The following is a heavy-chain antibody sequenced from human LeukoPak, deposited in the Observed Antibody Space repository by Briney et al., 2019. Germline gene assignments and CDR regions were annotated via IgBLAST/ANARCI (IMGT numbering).Heavy chain of an antibody. D-gene: IGHD1-1*01. Sequence: PSETLSLTCTVSGGSISSYYWGWIRQPPGKGLEWIGSIYYSGSTYYNPSLKSRVTISVDTSKNQFSLKLSSVTAADTAVYYCAREERGANDYWGQGTLVTVSS. J-gene: IGHJ4*02. CDR2: IYYSGST. CDR1: GGSISSYY. V-gene: IGHV4-39*07. CDR3: AREERGANDY.